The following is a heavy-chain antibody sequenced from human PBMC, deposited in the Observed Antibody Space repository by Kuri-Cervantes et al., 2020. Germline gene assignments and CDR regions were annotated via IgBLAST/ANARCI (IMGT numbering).Heavy chain of an antibody. CDR1: GGSFSGYY. J-gene: IGHJ1*01. CDR3: ARSVVVTAPPSVYFQH. CDR2: INHSGST. V-gene: IGHV4-34*01. D-gene: IGHD2-21*02. Sequence: SETLSLTCAVYGGSFSGYYWSWIRQPPGKGLEWIGEINHSGSTNYNPSLKSRVTISVDTSKNQFSLKLSSVTAADTAVYYCARSVVVTAPPSVYFQHWGQGTLVTVSS.